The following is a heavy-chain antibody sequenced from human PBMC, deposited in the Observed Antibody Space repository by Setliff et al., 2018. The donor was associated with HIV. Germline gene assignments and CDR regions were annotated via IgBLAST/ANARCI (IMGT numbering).Heavy chain of an antibody. D-gene: IGHD6-6*01. Sequence: AGGSLRLSCAASGFTFSSYAMSWVRQAPGKGLEWVSGISGSGGNTYYADSVKGRFTISRDNSKNTLYLQMNSLRAEDTAVYYCAKEPPSRLQLVPHNWFDPWGQGTLVTVSS. V-gene: IGHV3-23*01. CDR3: AKEPPSRLQLVPHNWFDP. CDR2: ISGSGGNT. J-gene: IGHJ5*02. CDR1: GFTFSSYA.